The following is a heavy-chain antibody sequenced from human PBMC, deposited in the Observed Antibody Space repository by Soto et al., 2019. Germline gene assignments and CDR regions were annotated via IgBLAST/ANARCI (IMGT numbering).Heavy chain of an antibody. D-gene: IGHD1-1*01. V-gene: IGHV4-31*03. CDR1: GGSISSGGYY. Sequence: PSETLSLTCTVSGGSISSGGYYWSWIRQHPGKGLEWIGYIYYTGNTYYNPSLKSRPTISIDTSENQFSLKLTSVTAADTAVYFCASGHDAYKVRYWGQGTLVTVSS. J-gene: IGHJ4*02. CDR3: ASGHDAYKVRY. CDR2: IYYTGNT.